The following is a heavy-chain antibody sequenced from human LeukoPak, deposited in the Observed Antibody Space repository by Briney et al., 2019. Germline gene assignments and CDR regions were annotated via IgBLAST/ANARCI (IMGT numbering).Heavy chain of an antibody. CDR1: GITIRNYG. CDR3: AKDGYILTGYYRPDYFDY. Sequence: GGTLRLSCAASGITIRNYGMTWVRQAPGKGLEWVSSISGSNSYIYYADAVKGRFTISRDNSKNTLYLQMNSLRAEDTAVYYCAKDGYILTGYYRPDYFDYWGQGTLVTVSS. V-gene: IGHV3-23*01. CDR2: ISGSNSYI. D-gene: IGHD3-9*01. J-gene: IGHJ4*02.